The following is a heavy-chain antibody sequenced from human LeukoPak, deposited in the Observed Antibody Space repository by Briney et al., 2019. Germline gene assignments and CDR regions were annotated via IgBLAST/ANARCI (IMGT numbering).Heavy chain of an antibody. CDR3: AKAHGSGSYYYGMDV. V-gene: IGHV3-23*01. CDR1: GFTFSSYA. Sequence: GGSLRLSCAASGFTFSSYAMSWVRQAPGKGLEWVSAISGSGGSTYYADSVKGRITISRDNSKNTLYLQMNSLRAEDTAVYYCAKAHGSGSYYYGMDVWGQGTTVTVSS. J-gene: IGHJ6*02. CDR2: ISGSGGST. D-gene: IGHD3-10*01.